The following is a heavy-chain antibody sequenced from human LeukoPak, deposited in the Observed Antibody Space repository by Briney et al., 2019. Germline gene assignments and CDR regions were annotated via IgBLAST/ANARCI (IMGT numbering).Heavy chain of an antibody. CDR1: GGSISSGGYS. Sequence: SETLSLTCAVSGGSISSGGYSWSWIRQPPGKGLEWIGYIYYSGSTYYNPSLKSRVTISVDTSKNQFSLKLSSVTAADTAVYYCARGGLSVAYNWFDPWGQGTLVTVSS. V-gene: IGHV4-30-4*07. CDR3: ARGGLSVAYNWFDP. CDR2: IYYSGST. D-gene: IGHD2/OR15-2a*01. J-gene: IGHJ5*02.